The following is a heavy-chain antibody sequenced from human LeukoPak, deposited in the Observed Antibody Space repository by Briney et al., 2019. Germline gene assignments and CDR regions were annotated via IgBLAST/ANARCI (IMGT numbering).Heavy chain of an antibody. V-gene: IGHV4-34*01. CDR1: GGSFSGYY. Sequence: PSETLSLTCVVYGGSFSGYYWSWIRQSPGKGLEWIGSIYYSGSTYYNPSLKSRVTISVDTSKNQFSLKLSSVTAADTAVYYCARGLEARGWLQRGVYFDYWGQGTLVTVSS. CDR2: IYYSGST. J-gene: IGHJ4*02. CDR3: ARGLEARGWLQRGVYFDY. D-gene: IGHD5-24*01.